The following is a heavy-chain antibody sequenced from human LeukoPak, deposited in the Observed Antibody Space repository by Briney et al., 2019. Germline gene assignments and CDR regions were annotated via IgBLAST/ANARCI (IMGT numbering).Heavy chain of an antibody. CDR2: ISGSGGSS. Sequence: GRSLRLSCAASGFTFSSYAMSWVRQAPGKGLEWVSAISGSGGSSYYADSVKGRFTISRDNSKNTLYLQMNSLRAEDTAVYYCAKDGSPSTMIVVVITDFDYWGQGTLVTVSS. D-gene: IGHD3-22*01. CDR1: GFTFSSYA. CDR3: AKDGSPSTMIVVVITDFDY. V-gene: IGHV3-23*01. J-gene: IGHJ4*02.